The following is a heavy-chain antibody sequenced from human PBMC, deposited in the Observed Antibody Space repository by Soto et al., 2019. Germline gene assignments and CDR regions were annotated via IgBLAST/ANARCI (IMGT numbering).Heavy chain of an antibody. V-gene: IGHV3-23*01. CDR1: GFTFSSYA. D-gene: IGHD3-10*01. J-gene: IGHJ3*02. CDR2: ISGSGGST. CDR3: ANPYYYGSGSYYNGGNAFDI. Sequence: GGSLRLSCAASGFTFSSYAMSWVRQAPGKGLEWVSAISGSGGSTYYADSVKGRVTISRDNSKNTLYLQMNSLRAEDTAVYYCANPYYYGSGSYYNGGNAFDIWGQGTMVTVSS.